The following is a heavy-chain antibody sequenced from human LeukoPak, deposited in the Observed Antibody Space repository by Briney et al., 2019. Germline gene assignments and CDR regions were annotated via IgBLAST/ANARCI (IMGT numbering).Heavy chain of an antibody. CDR3: ARCSGGTCFNYYGMDV. CDR1: GFTFSDYS. V-gene: IGHV3-21*01. CDR2: ISSSSVFI. D-gene: IGHD2-15*01. Sequence: GGSLRLSCTASGFTFSDYSMNWVRQAPGKGLEWVSSISSSSVFIYHADSVKGRFTISRDNAKKSLYLQMNSLRGEDTAVNYCARCSGGTCFNYYGMDVWGKGTTVTVSS. J-gene: IGHJ6*04.